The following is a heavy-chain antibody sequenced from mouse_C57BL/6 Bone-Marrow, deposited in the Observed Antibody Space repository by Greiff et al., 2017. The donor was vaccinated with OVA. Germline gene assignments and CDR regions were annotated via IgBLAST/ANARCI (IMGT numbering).Heavy chain of an antibody. J-gene: IGHJ1*03. Sequence: DVKLQESGAELVRPGASVKLSCTASGFNIKDDYMHWVKQRPEQGLEWIGWIDPENGDTEYASKFQGKATITADTSSNTAYLQLSSLTSEDTAVYYCTTSPYYYGSSDWYFDVWGTGTTVTVSS. V-gene: IGHV14-4*01. D-gene: IGHD1-1*01. CDR3: TTSPYYYGSSDWYFDV. CDR1: GFNIKDDY. CDR2: IDPENGDT.